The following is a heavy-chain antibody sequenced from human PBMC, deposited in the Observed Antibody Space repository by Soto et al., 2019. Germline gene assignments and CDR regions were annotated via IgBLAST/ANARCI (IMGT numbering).Heavy chain of an antibody. CDR3: TTAVEYYDSSGYYPVDY. CDR2: IKSKTDGWTT. J-gene: IGHJ4*02. V-gene: IGHV3-15*01. Sequence: GSLRLSCATXGFSFSHAWMSWVRQAPGKGLEWVGRIKSKTDGWTTDYAAPVKGRFTISRDDSKNTLYLQMNSLKTEDTAVYYCTTAVEYYDSSGYYPVDYWGQGTLVTVSS. D-gene: IGHD3-22*01. CDR1: GFSFSHAW.